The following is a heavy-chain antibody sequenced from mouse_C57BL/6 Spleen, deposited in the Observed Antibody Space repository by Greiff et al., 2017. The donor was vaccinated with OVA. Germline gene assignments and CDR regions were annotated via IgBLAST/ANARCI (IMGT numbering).Heavy chain of an antibody. Sequence: QVQLQQSGAELVRPGSSVKLSCKASGYTFTSYWMHWVKQRPIQGLEWIGNIDPSDSETHYNQKFKDKATLTVDKSSSTAYMQLSSLTSEDSAVYYCARRCGNYEYFDVWGTGTTVTVSS. V-gene: IGHV1-52*01. D-gene: IGHD2-1*01. CDR2: IDPSDSET. CDR1: GYTFTSYW. CDR3: ARRCGNYEYFDV. J-gene: IGHJ1*03.